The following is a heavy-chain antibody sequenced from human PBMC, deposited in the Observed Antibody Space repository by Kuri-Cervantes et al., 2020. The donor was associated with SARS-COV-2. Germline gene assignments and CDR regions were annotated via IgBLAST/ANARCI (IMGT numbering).Heavy chain of an antibody. V-gene: IGHV4-61*01. CDR3: ARDCSTADCKTFGYY. D-gene: IGHD2-2*01. J-gene: IGHJ4*02. CDR2: IYRNGGS. CDR1: GDSVTSGNYY. Sequence: SETLSLTCTVSGDSVTSGNYYWSWIRQPPGKGLEWVAHIYRNGGSNYNPSLRNRVTMSVDTSNNQFSLRLTSVTPADTAVYYCARDCSTADCKTFGYYWGRGTLVTVSS.